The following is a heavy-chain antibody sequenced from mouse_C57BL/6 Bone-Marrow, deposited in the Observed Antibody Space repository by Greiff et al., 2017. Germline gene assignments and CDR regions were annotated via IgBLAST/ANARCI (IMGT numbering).Heavy chain of an antibody. V-gene: IGHV1-55*01. J-gene: IGHJ1*03. CDR2: IYPGSGST. CDR3: ERPEYNNYWNCDF. D-gene: IGHD1-3*01. Sequence: QVQLQQPGAELVKPGASVKMSCKASGYTFTSYWITWVKQRPGQGLEWIGDIYPGSGSTNYNEKFKSKATLTVDTSSSTAYMQLSSLTSEESAVYSCERPEYNNYWNCDFWGTGTTVTVSA. CDR1: GYTFTSYW.